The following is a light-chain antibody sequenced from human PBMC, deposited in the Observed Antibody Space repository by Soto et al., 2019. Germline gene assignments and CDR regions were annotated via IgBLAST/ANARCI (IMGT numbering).Light chain of an antibody. CDR1: QSVLYSSNNKNY. V-gene: IGKV4-1*01. CDR2: WAS. J-gene: IGKJ1*01. CDR3: QQYYSTPWT. Sequence: DIVMTQSPDSLAVSLGERATINCKSSQSVLYSSNNKNYLAWYQQKPGQPPKLLMSWASTRESGVPDRFSGSGSGTDFTLTISSLQAEGVAVYYCQQYYSTPWTFRQGTKVEIK.